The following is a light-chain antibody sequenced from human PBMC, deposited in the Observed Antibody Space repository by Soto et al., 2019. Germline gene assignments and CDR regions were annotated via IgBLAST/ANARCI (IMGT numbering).Light chain of an antibody. CDR3: SSFSSRNALV. CDR2: EVN. J-gene: IGLJ2*01. Sequence: QSALTQPPSASGSPGQSVAISCTGTSSDVGGYNYVSWYQQHPGKAPKLMIYEVNKRPSGVPDRFSGSKSGNTASLTVSGLLPEDEAVYFCSSFSSRNALVFGGGTKLTVL. CDR1: SSDVGGYNY. V-gene: IGLV2-8*01.